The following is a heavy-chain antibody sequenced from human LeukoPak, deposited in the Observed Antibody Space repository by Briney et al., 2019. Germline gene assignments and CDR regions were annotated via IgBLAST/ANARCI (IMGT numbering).Heavy chain of an antibody. J-gene: IGHJ4*02. CDR3: AGGSNPSV. V-gene: IGHV4-39*07. CDR1: GGSISSSSYY. Sequence: PSETLSLTCTVSGGSISSSSYYWGWIRQPPGKGLEWIGSIYYSGSTYYNPSPKSRVTISVDASKNQFSLKLSSVTAADTAVYYCAGGSNPSVWGQGTLVTVSS. D-gene: IGHD3-16*01. CDR2: IYYSGST.